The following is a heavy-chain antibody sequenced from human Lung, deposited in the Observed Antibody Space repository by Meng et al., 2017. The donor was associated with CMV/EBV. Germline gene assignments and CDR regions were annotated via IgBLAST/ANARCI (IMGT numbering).Heavy chain of an antibody. V-gene: IGHV7-4-1*02. CDR2: INTNTGNP. D-gene: IGHD5-24*01. CDR3: ARDSPLDGYSLLDY. CDR1: GYTFTSYA. J-gene: IGHJ4*02. Sequence: QAQVVHSGGCVKKPWALVKVSCKASGYTFTSYAMNWVRQAPGQGLEWMGWINTNTGNPTYAQGFTGRFAFSLDTSVSTAYLQISSLKAEDTAVYYCARDSPLDGYSLLDYWGQGTLVTVSS.